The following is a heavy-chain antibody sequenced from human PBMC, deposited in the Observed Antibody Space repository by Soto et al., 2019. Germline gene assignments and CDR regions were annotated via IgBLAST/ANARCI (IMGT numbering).Heavy chain of an antibody. CDR2: MWYDGSNK. J-gene: IGHJ4*02. V-gene: IGHV3-33*01. Sequence: QVQLVESGGGVVQPGRSLRLSCAASGFTFSSYGMHWVRQAPGKGLEWVALMWYDGSNKYYVDSVKGRFTISRDNSKNTLYLQMNSLRAEDTAVYYCARDAYLGSGSYAYWGQGTLVTVSS. D-gene: IGHD3-10*01. CDR1: GFTFSSYG. CDR3: ARDAYLGSGSYAY.